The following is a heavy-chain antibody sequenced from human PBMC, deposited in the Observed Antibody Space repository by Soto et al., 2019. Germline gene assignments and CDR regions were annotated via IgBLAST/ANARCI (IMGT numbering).Heavy chain of an antibody. CDR3: ARVPTYYYYGMDV. V-gene: IGHV5-10-1*01. CDR2: IDPSDSYI. J-gene: IGHJ6*02. CDR1: GYSFTTYW. Sequence: PXESLTISCKGSGYSFTTYWLSLVRQMPGKGLEWMGKIDPSDSYIDYSPSFEGHVTISADKSVSTAYLQWSSLKASDTAVYFCARVPTYYYYGMDVWGQGTTVTVSS.